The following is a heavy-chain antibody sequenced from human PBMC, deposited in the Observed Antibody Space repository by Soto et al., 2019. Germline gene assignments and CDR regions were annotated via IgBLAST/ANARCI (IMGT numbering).Heavy chain of an antibody. J-gene: IGHJ4*02. D-gene: IGHD2-21*01. CDR3: VYYCGSDRNPVVVFDY. CDR1: GYTFTSYG. CDR2: ISAYNGNT. V-gene: IGHV1-18*01. Sequence: ASVKVSCKASGYTFTSYGISWVRQAPGQGLEWMGWISAYNGNTDYAQKLQGRVTMTTDTSTSTAYMELRSLRSDDTAVYYCVYYCGSDRNPVVVFDYWGQGTLVTVSS.